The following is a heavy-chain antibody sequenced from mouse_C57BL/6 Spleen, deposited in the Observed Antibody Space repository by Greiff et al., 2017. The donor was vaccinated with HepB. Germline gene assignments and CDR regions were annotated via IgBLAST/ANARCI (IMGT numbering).Heavy chain of an antibody. D-gene: IGHD1-1*01. CDR2: IDPSDSYT. Sequence: VKLQQPGAELVMPGASVKLSCKASGYTFTSYWMHWVKQRPGQGLEWIGEIDPSDSYTNYNQKFKGKSTLTVDKSSSTAYMQLSSLTSEDSAVYYCARGSSYDYWGQGTTLTVSS. J-gene: IGHJ2*01. CDR1: GYTFTSYW. CDR3: ARGSSYDY. V-gene: IGHV1-69*01.